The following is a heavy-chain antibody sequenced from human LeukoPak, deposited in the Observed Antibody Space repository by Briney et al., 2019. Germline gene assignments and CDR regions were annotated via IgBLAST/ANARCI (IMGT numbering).Heavy chain of an antibody. CDR1: GFTFSSYA. V-gene: IGHV3-30*04. D-gene: IGHD6-13*01. Sequence: GGSLRLSCAASGFTFSSYAMHWVRQAPGKGLEWVAVISYDGSNKYYADSVKDRFTISRDNSKNTLYLQMNSLRAEDTAVYYCARDGNSAIAAAGSPPDYYYYGMDVWGKGTTVTVSS. CDR3: ARDGNSAIAAAGSPPDYYYYGMDV. J-gene: IGHJ6*04. CDR2: ISYDGSNK.